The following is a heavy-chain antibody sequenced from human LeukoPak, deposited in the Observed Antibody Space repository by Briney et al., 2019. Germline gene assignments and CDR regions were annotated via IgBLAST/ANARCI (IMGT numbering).Heavy chain of an antibody. V-gene: IGHV1-46*01. CDR1: GYTFTNYY. CDR2: INPGGDNT. J-gene: IGHJ4*02. CDR3: AKDFAILRAYSSSCFDY. D-gene: IGHD6-13*01. Sequence: GASVKVSCKASGYTFTNYYIHWVRQAPGQGLEWMGLINPGGDNTDYAQNFQGRATMTRDTSTSTVYMGLSSLRSEDTALYYCAKDFAILRAYSSSCFDYWGQGTLVTVSS.